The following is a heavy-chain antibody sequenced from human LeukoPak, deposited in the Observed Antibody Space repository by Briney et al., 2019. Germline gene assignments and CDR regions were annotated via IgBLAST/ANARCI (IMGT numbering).Heavy chain of an antibody. J-gene: IGHJ4*02. CDR3: AKFRGHYGDSEYYFDY. V-gene: IGHV3-21*01. CDR2: ITGSSDYI. D-gene: IGHD3-10*01. CDR1: GFTFSRYS. Sequence: GGSLRLSCAASGFTFSRYSVNWVRQAPGKGLEWVSCITGSSDYIFYADSVRGRFTISRDNAKNSLYLQMNSLRAEDTAVYYCAKFRGHYGDSEYYFDYWGQGTLVTVSS.